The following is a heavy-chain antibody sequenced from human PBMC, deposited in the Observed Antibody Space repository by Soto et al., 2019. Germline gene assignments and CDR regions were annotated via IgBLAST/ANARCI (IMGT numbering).Heavy chain of an antibody. Sequence: QVQLVQSEAEVKKPGSSVRVSCKASGDSFIKYTVNWVRQALRQGLEWMGGIIPRFGTTNYAPTLQDRVTITADQSMNTVYMELSSLRYEDTALYYCARGRGLYNSGRSQLDFWGQGTLVTLSS. CDR2: IIPRFGTT. V-gene: IGHV1-69*01. CDR1: GDSFIKYT. D-gene: IGHD1-1*01. CDR3: ARGRGLYNSGRSQLDF. J-gene: IGHJ4*02.